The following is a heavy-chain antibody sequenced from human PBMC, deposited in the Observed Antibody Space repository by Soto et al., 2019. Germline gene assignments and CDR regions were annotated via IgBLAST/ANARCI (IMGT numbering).Heavy chain of an antibody. D-gene: IGHD6-19*01. CDR1: GYTFTSYY. J-gene: IGHJ5*02. Sequence: GASVKVSCKASGYTFTSYYMHWVRQAPGQGLEWMGIINPSGGSTSYAQKFQGRVTMTRDTSTSTVYMELSSLRSEDTAVYYCARERVYSSGWSAQYNWFDPWRQGTLVTVSS. V-gene: IGHV1-46*01. CDR3: ARERVYSSGWSAQYNWFDP. CDR2: INPSGGST.